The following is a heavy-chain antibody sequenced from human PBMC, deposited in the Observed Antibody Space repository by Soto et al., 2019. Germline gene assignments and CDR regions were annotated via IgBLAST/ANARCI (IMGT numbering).Heavy chain of an antibody. V-gene: IGHV1-69*13. CDR2: ITPIFGTT. D-gene: IGHD4-4*01. CDR1: GYTFTSYG. CDR3: ARVITVTPVGYYGMDV. Sequence: GASVKVSCKASGYTFTSYGISWVRQAPGQGLEWMGWITPIFGTTTYAQRLQGRVTITADESSTTAHMELSSLRSEDTAVYYCARVITVTPVGYYGMDVWGQGTTVTVSS. J-gene: IGHJ6*02.